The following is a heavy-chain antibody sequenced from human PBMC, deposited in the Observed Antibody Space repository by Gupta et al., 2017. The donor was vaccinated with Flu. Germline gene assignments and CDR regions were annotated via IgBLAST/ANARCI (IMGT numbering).Heavy chain of an antibody. V-gene: IGHV3-33*01. CDR1: GFTFSSYG. Sequence: QVHLVESGGGVVQPGRSLRLSCAASGFTFSSYGFHWVRQAPGKGLEWVALIWYEGSKKNFADSVKGRFTSSRDNSKNTVYLQMDSLRVEDTAVYYCARVVDTTPTSRFDLWGQGTLVTVSS. CDR2: IWYEGSKK. CDR3: ARVVDTTPTSRFDL. J-gene: IGHJ4*02. D-gene: IGHD5-18*01.